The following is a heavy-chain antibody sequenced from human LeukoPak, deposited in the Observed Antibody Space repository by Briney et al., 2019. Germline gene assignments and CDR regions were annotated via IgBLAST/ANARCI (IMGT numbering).Heavy chain of an antibody. J-gene: IGHJ3*02. D-gene: IGHD3-3*01. CDR2: IYYRGST. CDR1: GGSISSGDYY. Sequence: SETLSLTCTVSGGSISSGDYYWSWIRQPPGKGLEWIGYIYYRGSTYYNPSLKSRVTISVDTSKNQFSLKLSSVTAADTAVYYCARNGVVSDDAFDIWGQGTMVTVSS. V-gene: IGHV4-30-4*01. CDR3: ARNGVVSDDAFDI.